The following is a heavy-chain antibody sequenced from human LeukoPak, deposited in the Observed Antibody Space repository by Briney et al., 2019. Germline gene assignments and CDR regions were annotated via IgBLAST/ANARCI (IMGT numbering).Heavy chain of an antibody. CDR2: IYYSGST. CDR3: ARSWTGTLST. CDR1: GGYINSHY. D-gene: IGHD3/OR15-3a*01. J-gene: IGHJ5*02. V-gene: IGHV4-59*08. Sequence: PSETLSLTCTVSGGYINSHYWTWIRQPPGKGLEWIGYIYYSGSTNYNLSLKSRVTISSDTSKNQFSLKLSSVTAADTAVYYCARSWTGTLSTWGQGTLVTVSS.